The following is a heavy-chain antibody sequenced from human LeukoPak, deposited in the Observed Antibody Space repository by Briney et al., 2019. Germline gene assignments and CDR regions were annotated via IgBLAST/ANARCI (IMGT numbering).Heavy chain of an antibody. CDR2: ISGSGDRT. V-gene: IGHV3-23*01. CDR1: GFTFSSYA. Sequence: GGSPRLSCAASGFTFSSYAMSWVRQAPGKGLEWVSAISGSGDRTYYADSVKGRFTISRDNSKNTLYLQMSSLRAEDTAVYYCAKDRGAVAAEWFGPWGQGTLVTVSS. D-gene: IGHD6-19*01. J-gene: IGHJ5*02. CDR3: AKDRGAVAAEWFGP.